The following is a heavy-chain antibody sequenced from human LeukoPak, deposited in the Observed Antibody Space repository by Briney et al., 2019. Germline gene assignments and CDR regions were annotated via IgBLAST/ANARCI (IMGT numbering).Heavy chain of an antibody. D-gene: IGHD6-19*01. CDR3: ARGRGCGWYWFVP. Sequence: GRTLRLSCAASGFTFSSYDMHWVSQASGKALECVSAIGTAGDTYYPGHVKGRFTISRENAKNSLYLQMNSLRAGDTAVYYCARGRGCGWYWFVPWGQGTLVTVSS. V-gene: IGHV3-13*01. CDR1: GFTFSSYD. CDR2: IGTAGDT. J-gene: IGHJ5*02.